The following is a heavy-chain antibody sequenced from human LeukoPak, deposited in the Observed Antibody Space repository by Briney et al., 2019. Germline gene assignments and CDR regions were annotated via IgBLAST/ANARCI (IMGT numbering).Heavy chain of an antibody. J-gene: IGHJ4*02. D-gene: IGHD3-10*01. V-gene: IGHV3-11*04. CDR1: GFTFSGFTFSDYY. Sequence: GGSLRLSCAASGFTFSGFTFSDYYMSWVRQAPGKGLEWISYISNSASTTYYADSVKGRFTISRDNAKNSLYLQMNSLRAEDTAVYYCARDSTVRGVIGYWGQGTLVTVSS. CDR3: ARDSTVRGVIGY. CDR2: ISNSASTT.